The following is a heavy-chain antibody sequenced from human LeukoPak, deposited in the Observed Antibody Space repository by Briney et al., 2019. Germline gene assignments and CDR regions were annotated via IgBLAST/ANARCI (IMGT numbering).Heavy chain of an antibody. J-gene: IGHJ4*02. CDR2: IRYDGSNK. D-gene: IGHD2-15*01. V-gene: IGHV3-30*02. CDR3: AKDQLNRFCSGGSCSITHDY. CDR1: GFTFSSYG. Sequence: GGSLRLSCAASGFTFSSYGMHWVRQAPGKGLEWVAFIRYDGSNKYYADSVKGRFTISRDNSRNTLYLQMNSLRAEDTAVYYCAKDQLNRFCSGGSCSITHDYWGQGTLVTVSS.